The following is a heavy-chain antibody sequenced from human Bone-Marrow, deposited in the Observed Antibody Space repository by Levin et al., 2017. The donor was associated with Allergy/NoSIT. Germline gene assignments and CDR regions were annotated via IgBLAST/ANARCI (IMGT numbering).Heavy chain of an antibody. Sequence: GASVKVSCKTSGYTFSTYGINWVRQAPGQGLEWMGWISPYNGNSKSAQKFQGRIIMTTDTSTSTVYMEMRSLRSDDTAVYYCARFLIVGTREQVFDSWGQGTLVTVSS. V-gene: IGHV1-18*01. CDR2: ISPYNGNS. CDR3: ARFLIVGTREQVFDS. CDR1: GYTFSTYG. J-gene: IGHJ4*02. D-gene: IGHD1-26*01.